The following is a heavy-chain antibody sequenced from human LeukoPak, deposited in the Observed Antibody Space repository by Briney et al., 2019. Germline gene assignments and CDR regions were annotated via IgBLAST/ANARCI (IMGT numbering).Heavy chain of an antibody. CDR3: ARVPPDYNDLHDALDL. Sequence: NPSETLSLTCSVSSGSISTYYWSWIRQPPGKGVEWIGYIYYSGRTSYNPSLKSRVTMSIDMSKNQFSLRLTSVTAADTAVYYCARVPPDYNDLHDALDLWGQGTVVTVSS. D-gene: IGHD4-17*01. CDR1: SGSISTYY. CDR2: IYYSGRT. J-gene: IGHJ3*01. V-gene: IGHV4-59*08.